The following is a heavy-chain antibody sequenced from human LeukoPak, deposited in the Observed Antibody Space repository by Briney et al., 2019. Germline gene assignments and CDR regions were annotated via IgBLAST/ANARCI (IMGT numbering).Heavy chain of an antibody. CDR1: SGSMSNYY. CDR2: IYYSGSA. J-gene: IGHJ3*02. V-gene: IGHV4-59*01. CDR3: ASSNSGSYNDAFDM. D-gene: IGHD1-26*01. Sequence: SETLSLTCSVSSGSMSNYYWSWIRQSPGKGLEWIGYIYYSGSAKYNPSLKSRVSISVDTSKNQFSLKLNSVTAADTAVYYCASSNSGSYNDAFDMWGQGTKVTVSS.